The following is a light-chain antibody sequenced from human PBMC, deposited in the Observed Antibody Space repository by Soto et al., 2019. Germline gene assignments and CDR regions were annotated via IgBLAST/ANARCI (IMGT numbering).Light chain of an antibody. V-gene: IGLV2-14*01. CDR3: SSYTSSSTLFV. J-gene: IGLJ1*01. CDR1: SSDVGGYNY. Sequence: QSVLPQPASGSRSPGQSITISCTGTSSDVGGYNYVSWYQQHPGKAPKLMIYDVSNRPSGVSNRFSGSKSGNTASLTISGLQAEDEADYYCSSYTSSSTLFVFGTGTKVPVL. CDR2: DVS.